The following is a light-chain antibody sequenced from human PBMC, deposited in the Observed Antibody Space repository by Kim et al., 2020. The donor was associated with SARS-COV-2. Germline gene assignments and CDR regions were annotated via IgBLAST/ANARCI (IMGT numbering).Light chain of an antibody. CDR3: MQYISSPHT. Sequence: DVVLTQSPLSLPVTLGQPASVSCRSRHSLVHSDGSTTLHWFQQRPGQSPRRLIYQVSNRDSAVLDRFSGSGSGTDFTLRISWVQAEDVGVYSCMQYISSPHTFGLGTKLEFK. CDR1: HSLVHSDGSTT. CDR2: QVS. J-gene: IGKJ2*01. V-gene: IGKV2-30*02.